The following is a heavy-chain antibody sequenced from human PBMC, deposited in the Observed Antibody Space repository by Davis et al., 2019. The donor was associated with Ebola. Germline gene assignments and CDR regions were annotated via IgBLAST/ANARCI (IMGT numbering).Heavy chain of an antibody. V-gene: IGHV1-2*06. CDR3: ARGNNYAHEY. J-gene: IGHJ4*02. CDR1: GYTFTDYN. Sequence: ASVKVSCKASGYTFTDYNIHWMRQAPGQGLEWLGRVILKSGATNYAQKFQGRVTMTRDTSNSTVYMELTSLRYDDTAHYYCARGNNYAHEYWGQGTLVNVFS. D-gene: IGHD4-11*01. CDR2: VILKSGAT.